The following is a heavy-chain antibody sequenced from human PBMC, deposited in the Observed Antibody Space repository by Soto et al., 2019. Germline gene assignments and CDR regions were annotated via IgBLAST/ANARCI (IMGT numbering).Heavy chain of an antibody. CDR1: GFTFSSYA. CDR2: ISYDGSNK. J-gene: IGHJ4*02. D-gene: IGHD3-3*01. V-gene: IGHV3-30-3*01. Sequence: GGSLRLSXAASGFTFSSYAMHWVRQAPGKGLEWVAVISYDGSNKYYADSVKGRFTISRDNSKNTLYLQMNSLRAEDTAVYYCARARLEWLSFDYWGQGTLVTVS. CDR3: ARARLEWLSFDY.